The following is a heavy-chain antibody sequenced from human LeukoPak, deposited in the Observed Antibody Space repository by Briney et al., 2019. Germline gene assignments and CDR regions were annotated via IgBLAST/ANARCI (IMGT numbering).Heavy chain of an antibody. Sequence: PSQTLSHTCTVSGGSISSGSYYWSWIRQPAGKGLEWIVRIYTSGSTNYSPSLKSRVTISVDTSKNQFSLKLSSVTAADTAVYYCARESQSSMLYVGQLKLWFDPWGQGTLVTVSS. CDR3: ARESQSSMLYVGQLKLWFDP. V-gene: IGHV4-61*02. J-gene: IGHJ5*02. CDR2: IYTSGST. CDR1: GGSISSGSYY. D-gene: IGHD2-8*01.